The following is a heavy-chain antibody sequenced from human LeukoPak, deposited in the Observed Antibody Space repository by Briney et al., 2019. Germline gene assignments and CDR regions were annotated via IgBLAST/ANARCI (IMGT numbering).Heavy chain of an antibody. CDR3: ARESFAARWD. CDR1: GFTFSSYW. J-gene: IGHJ4*02. D-gene: IGHD6-6*01. V-gene: IGHV3-7*01. Sequence: GGSLRLSCAASGFTFSSYWMHWVRQVPGKGLEWVANIKQDGSQKYYVDSVKGRFTISRDNANNLLYLQMNSLRAEDTAVYYCARESFAARWDWGQGTLVTVSS. CDR2: IKQDGSQK.